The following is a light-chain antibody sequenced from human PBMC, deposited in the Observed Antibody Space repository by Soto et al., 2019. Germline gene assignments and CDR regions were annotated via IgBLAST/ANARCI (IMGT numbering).Light chain of an antibody. J-gene: IGKJ3*01. CDR1: QSVGSTY. CDR3: QQYGSSPFT. Sequence: EIVLTQSPGTLSLSPGGRATLSGRSSQSVGSTYLAWYQQKPGQAPRLLIYGASSRATGIPDRFSGSGSGTDFTLTISRLEPEDFAVYYCQQYGSSPFTFGPGTKVDIK. V-gene: IGKV3-20*01. CDR2: GAS.